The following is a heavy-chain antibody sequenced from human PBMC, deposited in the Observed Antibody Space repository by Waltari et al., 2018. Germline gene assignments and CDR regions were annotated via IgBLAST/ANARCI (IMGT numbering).Heavy chain of an antibody. CDR1: SSGYY. Sequence: SSGYYWGWIRQPPGKGLEWIGSIYHSGSTYYNPSLKSRVTISVDTSKNQFSLKLSSVTAADTAVYYCARGVLNYDFWSGYYLYFDYWGQGTLVTVSS. J-gene: IGHJ4*02. CDR2: IYHSGST. CDR3: ARGVLNYDFWSGYYLYFDY. V-gene: IGHV4-38-2*02. D-gene: IGHD3-3*01.